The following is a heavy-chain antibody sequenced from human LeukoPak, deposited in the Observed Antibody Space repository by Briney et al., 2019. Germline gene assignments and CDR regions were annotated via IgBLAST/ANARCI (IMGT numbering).Heavy chain of an antibody. Sequence: SETLSLTCAVYGASFSGYYWSWIRQPPGKGLEWIGEINHSGSTNYNPSLKSRVTISVDTSKNQFSLKLSSVTAADTAVYYCARGPGYSSSDGAFDIWGQGTMVTVSS. D-gene: IGHD6-13*01. CDR1: GASFSGYY. V-gene: IGHV4-34*01. CDR3: ARGPGYSSSDGAFDI. J-gene: IGHJ3*02. CDR2: INHSGST.